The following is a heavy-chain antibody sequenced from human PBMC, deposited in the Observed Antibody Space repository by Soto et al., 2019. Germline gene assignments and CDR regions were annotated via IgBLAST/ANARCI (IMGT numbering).Heavy chain of an antibody. V-gene: IGHV4-61*01. CDR2: IYYSGST. CDR3: ARDAPGHYYDSSGSKSNWFDP. CDR1: GGSVSSGSYY. Sequence: SETLSLTCTVSGGSVSSGSYYWSWIRQPPGKGLEWIGYIYYSGSTNYNPSLKSRVTISVDTSKNQFSLKLSSVTAADTAVYYCARDAPGHYYDSSGSKSNWFDPWGKGTLVTVS. D-gene: IGHD3-22*01. J-gene: IGHJ5*02.